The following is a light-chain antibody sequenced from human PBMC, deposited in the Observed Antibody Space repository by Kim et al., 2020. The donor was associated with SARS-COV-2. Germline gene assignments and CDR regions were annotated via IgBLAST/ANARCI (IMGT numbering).Light chain of an antibody. V-gene: IGLV2-18*02. Sequence: VTTPPSGPGMAFGNTNRVSGYQQSPGPAPKLIIYGVSNRPAGVPPRFSGSKSGNTASLTISGLQAEDEARYYCTSHTDTNTYVFGSGTKVTVL. J-gene: IGLJ1*01. CDR2: GVS. CDR3: TSHTDTNTYV. CDR1: GMAFGNTNR.